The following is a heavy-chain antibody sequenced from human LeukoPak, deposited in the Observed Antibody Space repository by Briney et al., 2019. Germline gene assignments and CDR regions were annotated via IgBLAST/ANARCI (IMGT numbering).Heavy chain of an antibody. J-gene: IGHJ4*02. Sequence: SETLSLTCNVSGDSLRSSTYYWGWIRQPPGKGLQWIGSISYTGTTYYNPSLKSRVTISVDKSKNQVSLELTSMTAADTAVYYCARRGGWNYFHYWGQGTLVTVSS. V-gene: IGHV4-39*01. CDR1: GDSLRSSTYY. CDR3: ARRGGWNYFHY. D-gene: IGHD2-15*01. CDR2: ISYTGTT.